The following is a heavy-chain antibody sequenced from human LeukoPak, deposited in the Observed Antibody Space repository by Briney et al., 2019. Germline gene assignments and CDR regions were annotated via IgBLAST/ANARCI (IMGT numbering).Heavy chain of an antibody. Sequence: GGSLRLSCAASGFSFSSYVMHWVRQAPGKGLEWVAVMSTDGSLKIYGDSVKGRFTISRDNAKNTLYLQMNSLRAEDTAVYYCARDIEYSSSSGFDYWGQGTLVTVSS. CDR1: GFSFSSYV. J-gene: IGHJ4*02. D-gene: IGHD6-6*01. V-gene: IGHV3-30*03. CDR3: ARDIEYSSSSGFDY. CDR2: MSTDGSLK.